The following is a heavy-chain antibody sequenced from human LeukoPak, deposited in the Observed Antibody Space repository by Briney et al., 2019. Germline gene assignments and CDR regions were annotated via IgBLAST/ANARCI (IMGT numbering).Heavy chain of an antibody. CDR2: INPSGGST. CDR1: GYTFTSYY. J-gene: IGHJ2*01. Sequence: PSVKVSCKASGYTFTSYYMHWVRQAPGQGLEWMGIINPSGGSTSYAQKFQGRVTMTRDTSTSTVYMELSSLRSEDTAVYYCARAYCDGDCYPLSWYFDLWGRGTLVTVSS. V-gene: IGHV1-46*01. CDR3: ARAYCDGDCYPLSWYFDL. D-gene: IGHD2-21*02.